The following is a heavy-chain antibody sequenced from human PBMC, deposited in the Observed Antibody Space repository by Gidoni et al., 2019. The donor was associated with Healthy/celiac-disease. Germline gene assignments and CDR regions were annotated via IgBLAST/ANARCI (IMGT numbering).Heavy chain of an antibody. V-gene: IGHV3-23*01. CDR2: ISGSGGST. D-gene: IGHD1-7*01. J-gene: IGHJ4*02. CDR1: GFTFSRYA. Sequence: EVQLLESGGGLVQPGGSLSLSCAAAGFTFSRYAMSWVRQAPGKGLEWVSAISGSGGSTYYADSVKGRFTISRDNSKNTLYLQMNSLRAEDTAVYYCAKGQAYNWNYPLDYWGQGTLVTVSS. CDR3: AKGQAYNWNYPLDY.